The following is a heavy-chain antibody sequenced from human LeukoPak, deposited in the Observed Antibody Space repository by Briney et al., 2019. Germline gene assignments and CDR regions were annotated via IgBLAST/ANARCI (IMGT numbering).Heavy chain of an antibody. V-gene: IGHV3-11*04. CDR1: GFTFSDYY. J-gene: IGHJ6*03. CDR3: ARDPIVVVPAATTYYYYYYMDV. D-gene: IGHD2-2*01. Sequence: GGSLRPSCAASGFTFSDYYMSWIRQAPGKGLEWVSYISNGGSPIYYADSVKGRFTISRDNSKNTLYLQMNSLRAEDTAVYYCARDPIVVVPAATTYYYYYYMDVWGKGTTVTVSS. CDR2: ISNGGSPI.